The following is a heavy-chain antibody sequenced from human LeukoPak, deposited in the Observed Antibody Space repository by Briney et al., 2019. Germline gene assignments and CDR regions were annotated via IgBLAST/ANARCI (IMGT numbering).Heavy chain of an antibody. J-gene: IGHJ4*02. CDR2: ISGSGDNT. D-gene: IGHD3-22*01. CDR3: AKGSYYDSSGSFYFDY. V-gene: IGHV3-23*01. Sequence: GGSLRLSCAASGFTFGSYAMSWVRQAPGKGLEWVSGISGSGDNTYYADSVKGRFTISRDNSKNTLYVRVNSLGTEDTAAYYCAKGSYYDSSGSFYFDYWGQGTLVTVSS. CDR1: GFTFGSYA.